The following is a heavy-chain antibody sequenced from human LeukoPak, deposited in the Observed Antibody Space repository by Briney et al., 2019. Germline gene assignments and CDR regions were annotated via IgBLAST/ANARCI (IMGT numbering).Heavy chain of an antibody. J-gene: IGHJ4*02. CDR1: GFTVSSKY. V-gene: IGHV3-66*01. D-gene: IGHD3-16*02. CDR3: ARDDPDLIYGSPFID. CDR2: IYSGGST. Sequence: GGSLRLSCAASGFTVSSKYMSWVRQAPGKGLEWVSAIYSGGSTYYADSVRGRFTISRDNSKNTMYLQMNSLRAEDTAVYYCARDDPDLIYGSPFIDWGQGTLVTVSS.